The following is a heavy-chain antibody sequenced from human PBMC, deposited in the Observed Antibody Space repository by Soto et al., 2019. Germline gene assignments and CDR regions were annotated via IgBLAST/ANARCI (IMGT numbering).Heavy chain of an antibody. V-gene: IGHV1-69*01. CDR3: ARGPTSYYYGLDV. CDR1: GGTFSSYA. J-gene: IGHJ6*02. CDR2: IIPIFGT. Sequence: QVLLEQSGAEVKKPGSSVKVSCKAPGGTFSSYALTWVRQAPGQGLEWMGGIIPIFGTKYAERYQGRLTIIADESTSTAYMELSSLRSEDTAVYYCARGPTSYYYGLDVWGQGTTVTVSS.